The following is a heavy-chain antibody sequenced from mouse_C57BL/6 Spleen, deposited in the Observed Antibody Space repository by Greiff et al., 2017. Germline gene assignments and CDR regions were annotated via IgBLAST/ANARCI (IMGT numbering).Heavy chain of an antibody. CDR1: GYTFTSYW. Sequence: QVQLQQPGAELVKPGASVKMSCKASGYTFTSYWITWVKQRPGQGLEWIGDIYPGSGSTNYNEKFKSKATLTVETSSSTAYMQLSSLTSEDSAVYYCARGNWDCMDYWGQGTSVTVSS. CDR3: ARGNWDCMDY. J-gene: IGHJ4*01. V-gene: IGHV1-55*01. D-gene: IGHD4-1*01. CDR2: IYPGSGST.